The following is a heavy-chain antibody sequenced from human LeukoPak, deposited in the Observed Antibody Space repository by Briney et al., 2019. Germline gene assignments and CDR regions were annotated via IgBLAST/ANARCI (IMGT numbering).Heavy chain of an antibody. CDR3: AKAPSYTAMVPSLDY. CDR2: ISGSDTST. D-gene: IGHD5-18*01. CDR1: GFTFSSYA. Sequence: PPGGSLRLSCAASGFTFSSYAMTWVRQAPGKGLEWVSAISGSDTSTYYADSVKGRFTISRDNSKNTLYLQMNSLRADDTAVYYCAKAPSYTAMVPSLDYWGQGTLVTVSA. J-gene: IGHJ4*02. V-gene: IGHV3-23*01.